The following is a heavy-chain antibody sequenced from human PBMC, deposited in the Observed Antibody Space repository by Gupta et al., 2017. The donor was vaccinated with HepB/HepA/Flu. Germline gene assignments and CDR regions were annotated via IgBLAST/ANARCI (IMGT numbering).Heavy chain of an antibody. D-gene: IGHD5-24*01. V-gene: IGHV1-8*01. J-gene: IGHJ6*02. Sequence: QEHLVQSGAEVKKTGASVKVSCKASGYTFTSYDINWVRQVPGQGLEWLGWMNPKSGNAAYAQKVQGRVIMTRNTAINTAYMELSSLTSEDTAVYYCARGGYGSDDECNNYHYKGMDVWGQGTTVTVSS. CDR3: ARGGYGSDDECNNYHYKGMDV. CDR2: MNPKSGNA. CDR1: GYTFTSYD.